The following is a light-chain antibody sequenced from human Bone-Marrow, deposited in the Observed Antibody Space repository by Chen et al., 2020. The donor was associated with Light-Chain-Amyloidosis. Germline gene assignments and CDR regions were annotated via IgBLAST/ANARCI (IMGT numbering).Light chain of an antibody. CDR3: QSADSSGTYEVI. Sequence: YELTQPPSVSVSPGQTARITCSGDDLPTKYAYWYQQKPGQAPVLVIHRDTERPSGISERFSGSSSGTTATLTISGVQAEDEADYHCQSADSSGTYEVIFGGETKLTVL. V-gene: IGLV3-25*03. CDR2: RDT. CDR1: DLPTKY. J-gene: IGLJ2*01.